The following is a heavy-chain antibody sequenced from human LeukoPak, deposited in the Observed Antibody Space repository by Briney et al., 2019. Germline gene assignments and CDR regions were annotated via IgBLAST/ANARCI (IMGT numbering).Heavy chain of an antibody. D-gene: IGHD5-12*01. CDR1: GYTFTSYY. J-gene: IGHJ4*02. V-gene: IGHV1-46*01. CDR3: ARDSLRGYSGYDQEDY. CDR2: INPSGGST. Sequence: ASVKVSCKASGYTFTSYYMHWVRQAPGQELEWMGIINPSGGSTSYAQKFQGRVTMTRDTSTSTVYMELSSLRSEDTAVYYCARDSLRGYSGYDQEDYWGQGTLVTVSS.